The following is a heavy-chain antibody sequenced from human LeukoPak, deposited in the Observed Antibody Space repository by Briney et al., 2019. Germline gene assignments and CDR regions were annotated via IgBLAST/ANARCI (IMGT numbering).Heavy chain of an antibody. D-gene: IGHD3-9*01. CDR1: GYTFTGYY. V-gene: IGHV1-2*02. CDR3: ASDGISDYDILTGYYRHFDY. J-gene: IGHJ4*02. CDR2: INPNSGGT. Sequence: ASVKVSCKASGYTFTGYYMHWVRQAPGQGLEWMGWINPNSGGTNYAQKFQGRVTMTRDTSISTAYMELSRLRSDDTAVYYCASDGISDYDILTGYYRHFDYWGQGTLVTVSS.